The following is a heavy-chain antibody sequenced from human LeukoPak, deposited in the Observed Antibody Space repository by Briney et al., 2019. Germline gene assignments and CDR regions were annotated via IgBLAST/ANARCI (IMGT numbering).Heavy chain of an antibody. J-gene: IGHJ4*02. D-gene: IGHD3-22*01. CDR1: DYSISSGNY. V-gene: IGHV4-38-2*01. CDR2: VYHSGST. Sequence: SETLSLTCAVSDYSISSGNYWGWIRQPPGKGLEWIGSVYHSGSTHYSPSLKSRVTISVDTSKNQFSLKLRSVAAADTAVYYCARNDSSGYFDYWGQGTLVTVSS. CDR3: ARNDSSGYFDY.